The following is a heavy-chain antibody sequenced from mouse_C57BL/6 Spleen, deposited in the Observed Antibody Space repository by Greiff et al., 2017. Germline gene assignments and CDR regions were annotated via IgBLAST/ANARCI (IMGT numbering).Heavy chain of an antibody. CDR1: GFTFSSYT. J-gene: IGHJ3*01. V-gene: IGHV5-9*01. CDR3: ARHPLCAGGFAY. Sequence: EVQVVESGGGLVKPGGSLKLSCAASGFTFSSYTMSWVRQTPEKRLEWVATISGGGGNTYYPDSVKGRFTISRDNAKNTLYLQMSSLRSGDTALXYCARHPLCAGGFAYWGQGTLVTVSA. CDR2: ISGGGGNT.